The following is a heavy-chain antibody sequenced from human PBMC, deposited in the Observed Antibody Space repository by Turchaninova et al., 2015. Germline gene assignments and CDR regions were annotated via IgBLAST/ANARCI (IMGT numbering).Heavy chain of an antibody. D-gene: IGHD4-17*01. J-gene: IGHJ4*02. CDR2: IKTDGSYT. V-gene: IGHV3-74*01. Sequence: LVESRGGLVQPGGSLRLSCAASGFTFTTYWMHWVRQAPGEGLVWVSRIKTDGSYTSYADSVEGRFTISRDNAKNTLYLQMNSLRGEDTAVYYCARGDDYGVNWGQGTLVTVSS. CDR3: ARGDDYGVN. CDR1: GFTFTTYW.